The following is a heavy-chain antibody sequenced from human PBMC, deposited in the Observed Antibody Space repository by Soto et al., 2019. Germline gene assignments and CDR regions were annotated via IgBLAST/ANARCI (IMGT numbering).Heavy chain of an antibody. CDR2: MNPNSGDK. D-gene: IGHD3-3*01. Sequence: ASVKVSCKASGYTFASYNIYWVRQVKGQGLEWMGWMNPNSGDKGYAQKFLDRVIMTRDTTIKTAYLELTILTSEDTAVYYCARGGRYLEWFPWFDPWGQGTLVTVSS. CDR1: GYTFASYN. J-gene: IGHJ5*02. CDR3: ARGGRYLEWFPWFDP. V-gene: IGHV1-8*01.